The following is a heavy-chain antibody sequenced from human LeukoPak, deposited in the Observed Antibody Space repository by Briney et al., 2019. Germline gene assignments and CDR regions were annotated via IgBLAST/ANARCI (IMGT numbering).Heavy chain of an antibody. D-gene: IGHD4-11*01. CDR2: ISIYNGNT. CDR3: ARGLNSNFPNYYFDY. V-gene: IGHV1-18*01. J-gene: IGHJ4*02. Sequence: ASVKVSCKASGYTFTNYGISWARQAPGQGLEWMGWISIYNGNTNYAQNFQGRVAMTTDTPTSTAYMEVRSLRFDDTAVYYCARGLNSNFPNYYFDYWGQGTLVTVSS. CDR1: GYTFTNYG.